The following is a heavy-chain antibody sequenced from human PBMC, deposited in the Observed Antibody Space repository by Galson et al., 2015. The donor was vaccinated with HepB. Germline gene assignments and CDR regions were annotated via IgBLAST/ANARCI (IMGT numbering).Heavy chain of an antibody. D-gene: IGHD6-13*01. J-gene: IGHJ4*02. CDR3: AKDSSGPYTSIWYGNTLDY. CDR1: GFSFFNYG. Sequence: SLRLSCAASGFSFFNYGMHWVRQATGKGLEWVEFLRYVGSNKYYGDSVKGRFTISRDNSNKMVYLQMNSLRAEDTAVYYCAKDSSGPYTSIWYGNTLDYWGQGTLVTVSS. CDR2: LRYVGSNK. V-gene: IGHV3-30*02.